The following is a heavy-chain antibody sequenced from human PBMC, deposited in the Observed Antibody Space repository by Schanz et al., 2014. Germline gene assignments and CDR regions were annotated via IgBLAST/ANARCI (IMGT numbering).Heavy chain of an antibody. CDR2: ISAYNGNT. CDR3: ARDLRCVGRDDLSYFDS. Sequence: QVQLVQSGAEVKKPGASVRVSCKASGYTFTTYAMSWVRQAPGQGLEWVGWISAYNGNTKYPQNLQGRVTMTTDTSTTTANITLTDQIYDDTPEYYCARDLRCVGRDDLSYFDSWGQGTLVTVSA. J-gene: IGHJ4*02. D-gene: IGHD1-1*01. CDR1: GYTFTTYA. V-gene: IGHV1-18*01.